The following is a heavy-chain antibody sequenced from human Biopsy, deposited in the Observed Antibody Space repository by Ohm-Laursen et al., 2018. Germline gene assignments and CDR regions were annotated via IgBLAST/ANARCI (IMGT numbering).Heavy chain of an antibody. CDR3: ARRPYGGTRYWYFDL. CDR1: GGSVSSGGFY. V-gene: IGHV4-31*01. CDR2: IYYSGTT. J-gene: IGHJ2*01. Sequence: SQTLSLTCTVSGGSVSSGGFYWSWIRQHPGKGLEWIGYIYYSGTTYYNPSLKSLVTISVDTSKNKFSLKLNSVTAADTAVYYCARRPYGGTRYWYFDLWGRGTLVTVPS. D-gene: IGHD4-23*01.